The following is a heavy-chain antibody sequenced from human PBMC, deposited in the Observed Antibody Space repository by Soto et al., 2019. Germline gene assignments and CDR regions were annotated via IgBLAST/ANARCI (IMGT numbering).Heavy chain of an antibody. Sequence: ASVKVSCKASGYTFTSYYMHWVRQAPGQGLEWMGIINPSGGSTSYAQKFQGRVTMTRDTSTSTVYMELSSLRSEDTAVYYCARVSQTGTTGWRDAFDIWGQGTMVTVSS. J-gene: IGHJ3*02. V-gene: IGHV1-46*01. CDR1: GYTFTSYY. D-gene: IGHD1-7*01. CDR2: INPSGGST. CDR3: ARVSQTGTTGWRDAFDI.